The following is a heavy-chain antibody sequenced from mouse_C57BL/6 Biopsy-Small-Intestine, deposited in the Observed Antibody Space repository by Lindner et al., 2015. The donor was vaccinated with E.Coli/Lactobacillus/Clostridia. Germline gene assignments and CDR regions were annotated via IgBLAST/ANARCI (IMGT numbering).Heavy chain of an antibody. D-gene: IGHD2-4*01. CDR2: ILPGSGST. Sequence: VQLQESGAELVKPGASVKLSCKASGYTFTTYDINWVKQRPGHGLEWIGEILPGSGSTNYNEKFKGKATFTADTSSNTAYLQLSSLTSEDTAVYYCTPRLYVSAWFAYWGQGTLATVSA. V-gene: IGHV1-9*01. CDR1: GYTFTTYD. CDR3: TPRLYVSAWFAY. J-gene: IGHJ3*01.